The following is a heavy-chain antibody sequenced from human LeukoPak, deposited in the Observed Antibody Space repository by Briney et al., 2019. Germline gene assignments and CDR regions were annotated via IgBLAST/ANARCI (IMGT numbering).Heavy chain of an antibody. CDR2: IDPDSGGT. Sequence: GASVKVSCRASGYTFTAHYIHSVRQAPGQEGEWMGWIDPDSGGTNYAQKFLGSVTMTGDTSIHTAFIELSRLRSDDTAIYYCARGRGTTMVRGVITNYFDLWGRGSLVTVSS. V-gene: IGHV1-2*02. D-gene: IGHD3-10*01. CDR3: ARGRGTTMVRGVITNYFDL. CDR1: GYTFTAHY. J-gene: IGHJ2*01.